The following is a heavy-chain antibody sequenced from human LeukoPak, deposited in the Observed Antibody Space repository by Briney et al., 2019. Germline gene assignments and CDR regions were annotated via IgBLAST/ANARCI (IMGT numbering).Heavy chain of an antibody. CDR2: ISAYNGNT. CDR1: GGTFSSYA. V-gene: IGHV1-18*01. Sequence: SSVKVSCKASGGTFSSYAISWVRQAPGQGLEWMGWISAYNGNTNYAQKLQGRVTMTTDTSTSTAYMELRSLRSDDTAVYYCARDRLRGGVTTEMVTYYYYYGMDVWGQGTTVTVSS. D-gene: IGHD4-11*01. J-gene: IGHJ6*02. CDR3: ARDRLRGGVTTEMVTYYYYYGMDV.